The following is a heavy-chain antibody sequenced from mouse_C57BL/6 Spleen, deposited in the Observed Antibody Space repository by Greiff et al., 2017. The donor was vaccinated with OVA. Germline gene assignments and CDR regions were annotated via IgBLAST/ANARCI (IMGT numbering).Heavy chain of an antibody. CDR1: GYTFTGYW. J-gene: IGHJ3*01. CDR2: ILPGSGST. CDR3: ARWINWDVEGFAY. V-gene: IGHV1-9*01. D-gene: IGHD4-1*02. Sequence: QVQLQQSGAELMKPGASVKLSCKATGYTFTGYWIEWVKQRPGHGLEWIGEILPGSGSTNYNEKFKGKATFTADTSSNTAYMQLSSLTTEDSAIYYCARWINWDVEGFAYWGQGTLVTVSA.